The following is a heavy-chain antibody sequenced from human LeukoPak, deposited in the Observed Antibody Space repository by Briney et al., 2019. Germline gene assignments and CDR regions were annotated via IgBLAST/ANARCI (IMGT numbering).Heavy chain of an antibody. CDR3: ARLNLIRGVRVIDY. Sequence: ASVKVSCKASGYTFTSYGITWVRQAPGQGLEWMGWINANNDQTHYGQNLQDRVTMTTDPSTRTVYMNLRTLRADDTAMYYCARLNLIRGVRVIDYWGQGTLVTVSS. CDR2: INANNDQT. V-gene: IGHV1-18*01. J-gene: IGHJ4*02. D-gene: IGHD3-10*01. CDR1: GYTFTSYG.